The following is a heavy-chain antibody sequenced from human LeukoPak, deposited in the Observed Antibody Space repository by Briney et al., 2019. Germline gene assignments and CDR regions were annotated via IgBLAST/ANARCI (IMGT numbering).Heavy chain of an antibody. Sequence: GGSLRLSCAASGFTFSRFWMNWVRQAPGRGREWVANIDQSGGRNNYVDSVKGRFTISRDNAKNSLFLEMSSLRADDTAVYFCARDVEGGTFDIWGQGTTVTVSS. J-gene: IGHJ3*02. CDR1: GFTFSRFW. CDR2: IDQSGGRN. CDR3: ARDVEGGTFDI. V-gene: IGHV3-7*05. D-gene: IGHD3-16*01.